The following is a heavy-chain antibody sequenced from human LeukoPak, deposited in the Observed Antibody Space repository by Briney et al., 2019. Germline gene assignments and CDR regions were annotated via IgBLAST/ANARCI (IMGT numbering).Heavy chain of an antibody. CDR1: GYSFTTSW. CDR2: IYPGDSDT. CDR3: AKTYCGSTSCPFDY. Sequence: GESLKISCKGSGYSFTTSWIGWVRQMPGQGLEWMGIIYPGDSDTTYSPSFQGQVTISVDKSISTAYLQWSSLKASDTAMYYCAKTYCGSTSCPFDYWGQGTLVTVSS. D-gene: IGHD2-2*01. V-gene: IGHV5-51*01. J-gene: IGHJ4*02.